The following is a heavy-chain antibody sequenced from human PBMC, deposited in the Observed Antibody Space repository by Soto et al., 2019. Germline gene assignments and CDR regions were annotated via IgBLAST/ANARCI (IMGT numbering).Heavy chain of an antibody. CDR3: AKDRTVAARNFDY. D-gene: IGHD6-6*01. Sequence: SETLSLTCTVSGDSISSSSYYWAWIRQPPGKGLEWIGTIFYNGITYYNPSFKSRVTISVDTSKNQFSLKLNSLRAEDSAVYYCAKDRTVAARNFDYWGQGTQVTVSS. J-gene: IGHJ4*02. CDR1: GDSISSSSYY. CDR2: IFYNGIT. V-gene: IGHV4-39*07.